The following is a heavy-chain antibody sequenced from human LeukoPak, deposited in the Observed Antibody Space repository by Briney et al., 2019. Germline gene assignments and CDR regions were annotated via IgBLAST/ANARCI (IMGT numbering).Heavy chain of an antibody. CDR1: GGSISSYY. CDR2: IYYSGST. V-gene: IGHV4-59*08. J-gene: IGHJ6*02. Sequence: SETLSLTCTVSGGSISSYYWSWIRQPPGKGLEWIGYIYYSGSTNYNPSLKSRVTISVDTSKNQFFLKLSSVTAADTAVYYCARSRGGTTLYYYGMDVWGQGTTVTVSS. D-gene: IGHD1-7*01. CDR3: ARSRGGTTLYYYGMDV.